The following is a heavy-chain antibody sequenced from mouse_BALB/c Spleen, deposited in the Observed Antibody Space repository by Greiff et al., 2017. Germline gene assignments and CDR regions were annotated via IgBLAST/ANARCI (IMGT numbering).Heavy chain of an antibody. Sequence: EVQLQESGPGLVKPSQSLSLTCSVTGYSITSGYYWNWIRQFPGNKLEWMGYISYDGSNNYNPSLKNRISITRDTSKNQFFLKLNSVTTEDTATYYCAREAFGVHYAMDYWGQGTSVTVSS. CDR2: ISYDGSN. V-gene: IGHV3-6*02. J-gene: IGHJ4*01. CDR3: AREAFGVHYAMDY. CDR1: GYSITSGYY.